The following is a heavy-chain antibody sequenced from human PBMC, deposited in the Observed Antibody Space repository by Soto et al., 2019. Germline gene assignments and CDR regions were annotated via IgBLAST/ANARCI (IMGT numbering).Heavy chain of an antibody. Sequence: QLQLQESGPGLVKPSETLSLTCTVSGGSTSSSSYYWGWIRQPPGKGLEWIGSIYYSGSTYYNPSLKSRVTISVDTSKNQFSLKLSSVTAADTAVYYCARQEYCSSTSCYVRFNWFDPWGQGTLVTVSS. J-gene: IGHJ5*02. V-gene: IGHV4-39*01. CDR3: ARQEYCSSTSCYVRFNWFDP. D-gene: IGHD2-2*01. CDR1: GGSTSSSSYY. CDR2: IYYSGST.